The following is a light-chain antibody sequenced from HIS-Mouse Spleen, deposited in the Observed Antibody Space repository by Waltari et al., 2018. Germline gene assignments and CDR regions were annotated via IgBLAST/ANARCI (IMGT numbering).Light chain of an antibody. CDR2: EDS. J-gene: IGLJ2*01. Sequence: SYELTQPPSVSVSPGQTARITCPGQALPKKYAYWYQQKSGQAPVLVIYEDSKRPSGIPERFSGSSSGTMATLAISGAKVEDEADYYCYSTDSSGNHRVFGGGTKLTVL. CDR1: ALPKKY. CDR3: YSTDSSGNHRV. V-gene: IGLV3-10*01.